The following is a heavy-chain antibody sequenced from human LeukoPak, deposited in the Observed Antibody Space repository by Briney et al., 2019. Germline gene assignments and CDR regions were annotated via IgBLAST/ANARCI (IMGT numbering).Heavy chain of an antibody. V-gene: IGHV3-7*01. CDR2: INPHGSEK. J-gene: IGHJ6*04. CDR1: GFTFDRSW. CDR3: AELGITMIGGV. Sequence: PGGSLRLSCAASGFTFDRSWMNWVRQPPGRGLEWVANINPHGSEKRYVDSVKGRFTIPRDNAKNSLYLQMNSLRAEDTAVYYCAELGITMIGGVWGKGTTVTISS. D-gene: IGHD3-10*02.